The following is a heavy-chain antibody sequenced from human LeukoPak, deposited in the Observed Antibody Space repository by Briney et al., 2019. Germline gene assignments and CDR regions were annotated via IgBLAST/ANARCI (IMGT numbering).Heavy chain of an antibody. J-gene: IGHJ5*02. V-gene: IGHV1-2*02. CDR2: INPNSGGT. Sequence: ASVKVSCKTSGYSFTDYYMHWVRQAPGQGLEWMGWINPNSGGTSSAQKFQGRVTMTRDTSITTVYMEVSWLTSDDTAIYYCPRADRLHGGPYLIGPWGQGTLVTLSS. CDR3: PRADRLHGGPYLIGP. CDR1: GYSFTDYY. D-gene: IGHD2-21*01.